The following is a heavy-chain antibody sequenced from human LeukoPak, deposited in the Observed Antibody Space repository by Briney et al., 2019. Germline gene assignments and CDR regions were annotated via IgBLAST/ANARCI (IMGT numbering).Heavy chain of an antibody. CDR2: INPNSGGT. D-gene: IGHD6-6*01. CDR1: GYTFTGYY. CDR3: ARDLPYSRSRWNWFDP. Sequence: ASVKVSCKASGYTFTGYYMHWVRQAPGQGLEWMGWINPNSGGTNYAQKFQGRVTMTRDTSISTAYMELSRLRSDDTAVYYCARDLPYSRSRWNWFDPWGQGTLVTVSS. J-gene: IGHJ5*02. V-gene: IGHV1-2*02.